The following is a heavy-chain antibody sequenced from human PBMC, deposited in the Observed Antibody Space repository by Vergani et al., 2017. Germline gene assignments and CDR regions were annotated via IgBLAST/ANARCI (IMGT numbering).Heavy chain of an antibody. J-gene: IGHJ4*02. CDR3: ARDTLVANSYDPTRPVNLDY. CDR2: IIPIFGTA. D-gene: IGHD2-15*01. CDR1: GGTFSSYA. V-gene: IGHV1-69*01. Sequence: QVQLVQSGAEVKKPGSSVKVSCKASGGTFSSYAISWVRQAPGQGLEWMGGIIPIFGTANYAQKFQGRVTITADESKSTAYMELSSLRSEDTAVYYCARDTLVANSYDPTRPVNLDYWGQGTLVTVSS.